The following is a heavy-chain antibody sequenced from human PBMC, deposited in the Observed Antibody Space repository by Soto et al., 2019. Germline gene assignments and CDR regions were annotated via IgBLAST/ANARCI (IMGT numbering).Heavy chain of an antibody. CDR2: ISGSGGST. Sequence: LRLSCAASGFTFSSYAMSWVRQAPGKGLEWVSAISGSGGSTYYADSVKGRFTISRDNSKNTLYLQMNSLRAEDTAVYYCAKVGEAIVVVSEYFHHWGQGTLVTVSS. CDR3: AKVGEAIVVVSEYFHH. CDR1: GFTFSSYA. J-gene: IGHJ1*01. V-gene: IGHV3-23*01. D-gene: IGHD3-22*01.